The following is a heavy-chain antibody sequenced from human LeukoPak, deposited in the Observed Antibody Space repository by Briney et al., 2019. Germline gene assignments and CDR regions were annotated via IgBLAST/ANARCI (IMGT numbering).Heavy chain of an antibody. J-gene: IGHJ4*02. V-gene: IGHV1-46*01. CDR3: ARASRGGTAFLY. D-gene: IGHD5-18*01. CDR2: INPSGGST. Sequence: GASVKVSCKASGYTFTSYYMHRVRQAPGQGLEWMGIINPSGGSTSYAQKFQGRVTMTRDTSTSTVYMELSSLRSEDTAVYYCARASRGGTAFLYWGQGTLVTVSS. CDR1: GYTFTSYY.